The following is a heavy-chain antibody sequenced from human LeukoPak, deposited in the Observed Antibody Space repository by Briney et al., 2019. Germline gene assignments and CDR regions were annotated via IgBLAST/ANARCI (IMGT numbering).Heavy chain of an antibody. D-gene: IGHD2-15*01. CDR2: IRYDGSDK. J-gene: IGHJ6*03. CDR3: AKGSYNCNGDRCPQYYYYMDV. Sequence: GGSLRLSCSASGFTFNTYGMHWVRQAPGKGLEWVAFIRYDGSDKYYADSVNGRFAISRDNSKNTVYLQMNSLRVEDTAVYSCAKGSYNCNGDRCPQYYYYMDVWGKGTTVTVSS. V-gene: IGHV3-30*02. CDR1: GFTFNTYG.